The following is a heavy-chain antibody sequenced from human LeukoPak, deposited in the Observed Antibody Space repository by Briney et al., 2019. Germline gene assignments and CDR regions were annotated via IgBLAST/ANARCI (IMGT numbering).Heavy chain of an antibody. Sequence: SETLSLTCGVYGGSFSDYYWSWLRQPPGRGLEWIGEINHSGSNNYNPSLKSRVTISVDTSKNQVSLKLSSVTAADTAVYFCARGRPKRRGYSYYLISWFYPWGQGTLVTVSS. CDR2: INHSGSN. D-gene: IGHD5-12*01. CDR3: ARGRPKRRGYSYYLISWFYP. V-gene: IGHV4-34*01. J-gene: IGHJ5*02. CDR1: GGSFSDYY.